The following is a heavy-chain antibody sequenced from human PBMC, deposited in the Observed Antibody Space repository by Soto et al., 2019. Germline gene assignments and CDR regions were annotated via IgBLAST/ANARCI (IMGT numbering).Heavy chain of an antibody. V-gene: IGHV4-59*08. Sequence: SETLSLTCTVSGGSIRSYYWSWSRQSPGKGLEWIGYIYDRGSTNYNPSLKSRVTTSVDTSKNKFSLKLSSVTAADTAVYYCASHWQDLSVGYWGPGTLVTVDS. CDR2: IYDRGST. CDR1: GGSIRSYY. D-gene: IGHD6-13*01. CDR3: ASHWQDLSVGY. J-gene: IGHJ4*02.